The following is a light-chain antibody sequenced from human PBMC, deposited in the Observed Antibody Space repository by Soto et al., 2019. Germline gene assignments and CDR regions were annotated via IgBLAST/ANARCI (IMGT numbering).Light chain of an antibody. Sequence: QSVLTQSPSASASLGASGKLTCTLRSGHSSYAIAWHQQQPEKGPRYLMKVNRDGSHSKGDGIPDRFSGSSSGAERYLTISSLQSEDEADYYFQTWGTGIQVFGGGTQLTVL. CDR2: VNRDGSH. CDR3: QTWGTGIQV. J-gene: IGLJ2*01. CDR1: SGHSSYA. V-gene: IGLV4-69*01.